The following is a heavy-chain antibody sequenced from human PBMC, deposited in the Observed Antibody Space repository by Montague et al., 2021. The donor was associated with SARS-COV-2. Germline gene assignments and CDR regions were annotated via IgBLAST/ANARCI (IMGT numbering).Heavy chain of an antibody. CDR2: IYTSGST. CDR3: ARLTAVTSSLDV. CDR1: GGSISSTGYY. D-gene: IGHD4-17*01. Sequence: TLSPTCTVSGGSISSTGYYWSWIRQPAGKGLEWIGSIYTSGSTNYNPSLKSRVTISVDTSKNQFSLKLTSVTAADTAVYYCARLTAVTSSLDVWGQGTLVPVSS. J-gene: IGHJ4*02. V-gene: IGHV4-61*02.